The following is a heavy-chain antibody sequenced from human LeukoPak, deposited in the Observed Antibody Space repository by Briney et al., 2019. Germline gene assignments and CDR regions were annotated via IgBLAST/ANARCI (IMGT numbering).Heavy chain of an antibody. CDR2: IRYDGSNK. J-gene: IGHJ4*02. CDR1: GFTFSSYG. Sequence: GGSLRLSCAASGFTFSSYGMHWVRQAPGKGLEWVAFIRYDGSNKYYADSVKGRFTISRDNSKNTLYLQMNSLRAEDTAVYYCANYYDSSGSYFDYWGQGTLVTVSS. D-gene: IGHD3-22*01. CDR3: ANYYDSSGSYFDY. V-gene: IGHV3-30*02.